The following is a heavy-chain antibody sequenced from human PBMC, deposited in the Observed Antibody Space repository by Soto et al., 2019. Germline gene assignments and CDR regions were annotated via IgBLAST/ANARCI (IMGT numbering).Heavy chain of an antibody. V-gene: IGHV3-48*02. CDR1: GFTFSSYS. Sequence: PGGSLRLSCAASGFTFSSYSMNWVRQAPGKGLEWVSYISSSSSTIYYADSVKGRFTISRDNAKNSLYLQMNSPRDEDTAVYYCARDRSAGGYYYYYGMDVWGQGTTVTVSS. CDR3: ARDRSAGGYYYYYGMDV. J-gene: IGHJ6*02. CDR2: ISSSSSTI.